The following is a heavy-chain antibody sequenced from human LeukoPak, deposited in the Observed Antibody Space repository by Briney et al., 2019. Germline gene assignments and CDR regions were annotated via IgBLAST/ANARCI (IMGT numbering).Heavy chain of an antibody. Sequence: SETLSLTCTVSGGSISSGSYYWSWIRQPAGKGLEWIGRIYTSGSTNYNPSLKSRVTISVDTSKNQFSLKLSSVTAADTAVYYCARGQQLPRGYYFDYWGQGTLVTVSS. D-gene: IGHD6-13*01. J-gene: IGHJ4*02. V-gene: IGHV4-61*02. CDR3: ARGQQLPRGYYFDY. CDR2: IYTSGST. CDR1: GGSISSGSYY.